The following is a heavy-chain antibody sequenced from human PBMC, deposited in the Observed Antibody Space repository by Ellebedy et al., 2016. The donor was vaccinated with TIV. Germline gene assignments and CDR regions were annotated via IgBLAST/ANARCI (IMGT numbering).Heavy chain of an antibody. CDR1: GFTFDDYA. Sequence: GGSLRLXXAASGFTFDDYAMHWVRQAPGKGLEWVSGISWNSGSIGYADSVKGRFTISRDNAKNSLYLQMNSLRGEDTALYYCAKDIYSYDKGDFDYWGQGTLVTVSS. CDR2: ISWNSGSI. V-gene: IGHV3-9*01. D-gene: IGHD5-18*01. CDR3: AKDIYSYDKGDFDY. J-gene: IGHJ4*02.